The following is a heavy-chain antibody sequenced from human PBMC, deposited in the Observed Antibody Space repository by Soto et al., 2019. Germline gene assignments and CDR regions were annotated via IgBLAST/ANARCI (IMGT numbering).Heavy chain of an antibody. Sequence: SETLSFTSSFFTASLVDNYWAWIRQSPDKGLEWIGEVHPSGSTDYNPFLKSRLTLSLDTSKNQFFLMIAPVSAADTAVYFCARGKPSGYRFGPRYFFYHGLDVWGPGTTVTVSS. J-gene: IGHJ6*02. CDR3: ARGKPSGYRFGPRYFFYHGLDV. CDR2: VHPSGST. V-gene: IGHV4-34*01. CDR1: TASLVDNY. D-gene: IGHD5-18*01.